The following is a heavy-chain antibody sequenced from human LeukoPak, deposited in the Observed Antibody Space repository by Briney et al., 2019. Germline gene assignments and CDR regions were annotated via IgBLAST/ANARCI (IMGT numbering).Heavy chain of an antibody. CDR1: GFTFSSYA. CDR2: ISGSGGST. V-gene: IGHV3-23*01. J-gene: IGHJ4*02. CDR3: AKDGAVVPAAIGQGFDY. Sequence: GGSLRLSCAASGFTFSSYAMSWVRQAPGKGLEWVSAISGSGGSTYYADSVKGRFTISRDNSKNTLYLQMNSLRAEDTAVYYCAKDGAVVPAAIGQGFDYWGQGTLVTVSS. D-gene: IGHD2-2*02.